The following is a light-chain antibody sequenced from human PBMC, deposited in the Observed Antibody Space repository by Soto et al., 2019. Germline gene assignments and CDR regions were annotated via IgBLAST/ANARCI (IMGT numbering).Light chain of an antibody. CDR3: QQRSNPLT. Sequence: EIVLTQSPATLSLSPGERATLSCRASQSVSSYLAWYQQKPGQAPRLLIYDASNRATGIPARFSGSGSGTDFTLTSSSLEPEEFAVYYCQQRSNPLTCGGGTKVEIK. V-gene: IGKV3-11*01. CDR2: DAS. J-gene: IGKJ4*01. CDR1: QSVSSY.